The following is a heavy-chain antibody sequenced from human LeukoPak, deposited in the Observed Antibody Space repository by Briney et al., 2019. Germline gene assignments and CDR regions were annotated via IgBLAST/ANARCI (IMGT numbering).Heavy chain of an antibody. Sequence: LAGGSLRLSCAASGSTFSIFWMGWVRQAPGKGLEWVATIKEDGSEKYHVDSVKGRFTISRDNAKNSLYLQMNSLRGEDTAVYYCARVSGHSGSPWGQGTLITVAS. CDR3: ARVSGHSGSP. CDR2: IKEDGSEK. D-gene: IGHD5-12*01. J-gene: IGHJ5*02. V-gene: IGHV3-7*05. CDR1: GSTFSIFW.